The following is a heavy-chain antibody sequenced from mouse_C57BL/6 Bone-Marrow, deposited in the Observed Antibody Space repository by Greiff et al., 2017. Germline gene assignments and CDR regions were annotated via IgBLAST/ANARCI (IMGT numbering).Heavy chain of an antibody. V-gene: IGHV1-80*01. CDR2: IYPGDGDT. D-gene: IGHD1-1*01. J-gene: IGHJ1*03. CDR3: ARGDYYGSSWYFDG. Sequence: VQLQQSGAELVKPGASVKISCKASGYAFSSYWMNWVKQRPGKGLEWIGQIYPGDGDTNYNGKFKGKATLTADKSSSTAYMQLSSLTSEDSAVYFCARGDYYGSSWYFDGWGTGTTVTVS. CDR1: GYAFSSYW.